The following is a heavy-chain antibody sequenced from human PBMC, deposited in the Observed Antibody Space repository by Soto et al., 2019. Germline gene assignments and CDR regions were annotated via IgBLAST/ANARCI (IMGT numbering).Heavy chain of an antibody. CDR2: IGGAGNII. Sequence: GGSLRPYCAAPGFGFSRFEMNWVRQAPGKGLEWLAYIGGAGNIIKYADSVKGRITISRDNAKNSLFLQMNSLRAEDTDVYYCTREPNEDPARAFDYWGQGTLVTVSS. V-gene: IGHV3-48*03. CDR3: TREPNEDPARAFDY. J-gene: IGHJ4*02. CDR1: GFGFSRFE. D-gene: IGHD5-18*01.